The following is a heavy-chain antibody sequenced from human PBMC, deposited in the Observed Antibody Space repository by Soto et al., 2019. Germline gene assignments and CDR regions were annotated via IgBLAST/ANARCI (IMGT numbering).Heavy chain of an antibody. Sequence: GGSLRLSCAASGFTFDDYTMHWVRQAPGKGLEWVSLISWDGGSTYYADSVKGRFTISRDNSKNSLYLQMNSLRTEDTALYYCAKDKSGGNSGWFDPWGQGTLVTVSS. J-gene: IGHJ5*02. V-gene: IGHV3-43*01. CDR3: AKDKSGGNSGWFDP. CDR1: GFTFDDYT. CDR2: ISWDGGST. D-gene: IGHD2-21*02.